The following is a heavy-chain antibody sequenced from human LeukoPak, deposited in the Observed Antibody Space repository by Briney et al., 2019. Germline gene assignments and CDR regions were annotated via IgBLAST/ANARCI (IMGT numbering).Heavy chain of an antibody. CDR3: ARDAGAAAGNWFDP. CDR1: GFTFSSYG. J-gene: IGHJ5*02. D-gene: IGHD6-13*01. Sequence: PGGSLRLSCAASGFTFSSYGMHWVRQAPGKGLEWVAVIWYDGSNKYYADSVKGRFTISRDNSKNTLYLQMNSLRAEDTAVYYCARDAGAAAGNWFDPWGQGTLVTVSS. CDR2: IWYDGSNK. V-gene: IGHV3-33*01.